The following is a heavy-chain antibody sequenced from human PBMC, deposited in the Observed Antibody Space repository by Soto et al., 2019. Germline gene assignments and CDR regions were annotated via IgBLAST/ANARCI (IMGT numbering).Heavy chain of an antibody. D-gene: IGHD1-26*01. V-gene: IGHV4-30-2*01. CDR2: INHLETT. CDR1: GASISYGNYA. CDR3: ARGGGSDSFDY. Sequence: SSETLSLTCTVSGASISYGNYAWSWIRQTPGKGLEWIGYINHLETTFYNPSFESRLTLSIDRAKNQFSLNLNSMSAADRAVYFCARGGGSDSFDYWGQGILVTVS. J-gene: IGHJ4*02.